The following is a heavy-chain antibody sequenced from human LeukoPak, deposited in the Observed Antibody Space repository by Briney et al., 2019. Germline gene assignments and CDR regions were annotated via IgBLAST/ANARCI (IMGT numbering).Heavy chain of an antibody. V-gene: IGHV3-15*01. Sequence: GGSLRLSCAASGFPFSNAWMSWVRQAPGKGLEWVGRIKSKTEGGKTDYAAPVQGIFSLSRDHSENTLYLQMNGLNTEDTAVYYCSTVTPYYGSGTTSPDSWGQGTLVVASS. D-gene: IGHD3-10*01. CDR2: IKSKTEGGKT. CDR1: GFPFSNAW. CDR3: STVTPYYGSGTTSPDS. J-gene: IGHJ4*02.